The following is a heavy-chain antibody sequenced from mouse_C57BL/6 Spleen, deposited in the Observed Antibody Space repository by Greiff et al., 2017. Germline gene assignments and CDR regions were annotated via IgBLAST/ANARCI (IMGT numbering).Heavy chain of an antibody. D-gene: IGHD4-1*01. CDR2: INPNNGGT. V-gene: IGHV1-18*01. CDR3: ARWGLTGGFAY. Sequence: VQLQQSGPELVKPGASVKISCKASGYTFTDYYMDWVKQSHGKGLEWIGDINPNNGGTIYNQKFKGKATLTVDKSSSTAYMELRSLTSEDAAVFYWARWGLTGGFAYWGQGTLVTVSA. CDR1: GYTFTDYY. J-gene: IGHJ3*01.